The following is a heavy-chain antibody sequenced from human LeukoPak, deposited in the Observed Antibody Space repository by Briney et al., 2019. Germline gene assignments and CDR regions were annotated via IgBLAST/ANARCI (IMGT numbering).Heavy chain of an antibody. J-gene: IGHJ4*02. CDR1: GGSISSGGYY. CDR3: VRQNLLVATSNPTFDY. Sequence: PSETLSLTCTVSGGSISSGGYYWGWIRQPPGKGLEWIGSIYYSGTTYYNPSLKSRVTISVATSKNQFSLKVSSVTAADTAVYYCVRQNLLVATSNPTFDYWGQGTRVTVSS. V-gene: IGHV4-39*01. D-gene: IGHD5-12*01. CDR2: IYYSGTT.